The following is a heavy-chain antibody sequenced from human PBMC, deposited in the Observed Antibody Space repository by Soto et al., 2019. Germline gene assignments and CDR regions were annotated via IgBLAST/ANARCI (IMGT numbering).Heavy chain of an antibody. CDR2: IHNDGSTT. J-gene: IGHJ4*01. CDR3: ARDNWHSY. V-gene: IGHV3-74*01. CDR1: EFTFSSYW. Sequence: GGSLRLSSAASEFTFSSYWMHWVRQAPGKGLMWVSRIHNDGSTTRYADSVKGRFTISRDNAKNTLYLQMSSLRVEDTAVYYCARDNWHSYWGQGTRVNVSS. D-gene: IGHD1-7*01.